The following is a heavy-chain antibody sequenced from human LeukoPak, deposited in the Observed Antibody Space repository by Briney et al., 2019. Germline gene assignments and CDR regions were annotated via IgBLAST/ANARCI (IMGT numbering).Heavy chain of an antibody. CDR2: IWYDGSNK. V-gene: IGHV3-33*01. Sequence: GRSLRLSCAASGFTFSSYGMHWVRQAPGKGLEWVAVIWYDGSNKYYADSVKGRFTISRDNAKNSLYLQMNSLRAEDTAVYYCARDLIYYDSSGYFRFDYWGQGTLVTVSS. CDR3: ARDLIYYDSSGYFRFDY. CDR1: GFTFSSYG. D-gene: IGHD3-22*01. J-gene: IGHJ4*02.